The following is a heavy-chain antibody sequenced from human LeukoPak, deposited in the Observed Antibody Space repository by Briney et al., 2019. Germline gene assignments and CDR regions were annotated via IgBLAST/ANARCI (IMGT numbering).Heavy chain of an antibody. CDR3: ARDSYCTNGVCYKQFWVI. V-gene: IGHV4-34*01. D-gene: IGHD2-8*01. J-gene: IGHJ3*02. Sequence: PSETLSLTCAVYGGSFSGYYWSWIRQPPGKGLEWIGEINHSGSSNYNPSLKSRVTISVDTSKNQFSLKLSSVTAADTAVYYCARDSYCTNGVCYKQFWVIWGQGTMVTVSS. CDR1: GGSFSGYY. CDR2: INHSGSS.